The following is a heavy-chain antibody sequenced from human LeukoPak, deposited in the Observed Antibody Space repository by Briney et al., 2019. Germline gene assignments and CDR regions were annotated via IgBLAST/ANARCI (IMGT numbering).Heavy chain of an antibody. V-gene: IGHV3-7*01. D-gene: IGHD1-26*01. Sequence: PGGSLRLSCAASGFTSSDYYMSWIRQAPGKGLEWVANIKQDGSEKYYVDSVKGRFTISRDNAKNSLYLQMNSLRAEDTAVYYCAREVRAWELPQYYYYYYYMDVWGKGTTVTVSS. J-gene: IGHJ6*03. CDR1: GFTSSDYY. CDR2: IKQDGSEK. CDR3: AREVRAWELPQYYYYYYYMDV.